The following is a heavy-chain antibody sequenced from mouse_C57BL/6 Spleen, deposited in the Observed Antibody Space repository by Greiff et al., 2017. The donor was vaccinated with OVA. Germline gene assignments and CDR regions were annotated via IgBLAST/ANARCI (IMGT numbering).Heavy chain of an antibody. CDR3: ARAYDYEGGAMDY. Sequence: VHVKQSGPELVKPGASVKISCKASGYSFTGYYMNWVKQSPEKSLEWIGEINPSTGGTTYNQKFKAKATLTVDKSSSTAYMQLKSLTSEDSAVYYCARAYDYEGGAMDYWGQGTSVTVSS. D-gene: IGHD2-4*01. CDR1: GYSFTGYY. V-gene: IGHV1-42*01. J-gene: IGHJ4*01. CDR2: INPSTGGT.